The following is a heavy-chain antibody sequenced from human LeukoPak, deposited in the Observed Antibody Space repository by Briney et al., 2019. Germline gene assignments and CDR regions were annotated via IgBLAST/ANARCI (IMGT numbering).Heavy chain of an antibody. CDR2: IYTSGST. Sequence: SETLSLTCTVSGGSISSYYWSWIRQPAGKGLEWIGRIYTSGSTNYNPSLKSRVTMSVDTSKNQFSLKLSSVTAADTAVYCCAREVTVTRRNYYYYMDVWGKGTTVTVSS. CDR3: AREVTVTRRNYYYYMDV. D-gene: IGHD4-11*01. J-gene: IGHJ6*03. V-gene: IGHV4-4*07. CDR1: GGSISSYY.